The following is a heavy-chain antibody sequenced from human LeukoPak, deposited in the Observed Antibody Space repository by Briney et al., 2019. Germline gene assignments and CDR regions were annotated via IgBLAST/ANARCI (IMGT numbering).Heavy chain of an antibody. CDR2: IIPIFGTA. J-gene: IGHJ5*02. V-gene: IGHV1-69*06. CDR1: GGTFSSYA. Sequence: SVKVSCKASGGTFSSYAISWVRQAPGQGLEWMGGIIPIFGTANYAQKFQGRVTITADKSTSTAYMELSSLRSEDTAVYYCARARYCSSTSCYESFDPWGQGTLVTVSS. D-gene: IGHD2-2*01. CDR3: ARARYCSSTSCYESFDP.